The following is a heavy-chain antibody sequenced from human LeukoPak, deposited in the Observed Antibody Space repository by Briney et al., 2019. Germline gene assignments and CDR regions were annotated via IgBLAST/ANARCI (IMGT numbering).Heavy chain of an antibody. CDR1: GFTFSSYW. J-gene: IGHJ4*02. Sequence: GGSLRLSCAASGFTFSSYWMHWVRQAPGKGLVWVSRINSDGSSTSYADSVKGRLTISRDNAKNTLYLQMNSLRDEDTAVYYCAKGGRNVIDYWGQGTLVTASS. V-gene: IGHV3-74*01. D-gene: IGHD1-26*01. CDR3: AKGGRNVIDY. CDR2: INSDGSST.